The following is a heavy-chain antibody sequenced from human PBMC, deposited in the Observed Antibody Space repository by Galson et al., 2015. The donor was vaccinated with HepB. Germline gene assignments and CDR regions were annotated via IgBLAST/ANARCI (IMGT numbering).Heavy chain of an antibody. D-gene: IGHD6-19*01. CDR3: SRSGYSSGWYPWYFDL. Sequence: PALVKPTQTLTLTCTFSGFSLSTTEMRVSWIRQPPGKALEWLARIDWDDDKFYSTYLKARLTISKDTSKNQVVLTMTNMDPVDTATYYCSRSGYSSGWYPWYFDLWGRGTLVTVSS. CDR2: IDWDDDK. J-gene: IGHJ2*01. CDR1: GFSLSTTEMR. V-gene: IGHV2-70*04.